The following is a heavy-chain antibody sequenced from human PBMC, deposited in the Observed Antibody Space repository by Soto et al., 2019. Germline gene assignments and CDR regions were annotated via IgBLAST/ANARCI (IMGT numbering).Heavy chain of an antibody. J-gene: IGHJ4*02. V-gene: IGHV3-30-3*01. D-gene: IGHD3-3*01. CDR3: ARDLDDFWSGYYGYYFDY. CDR2: ISYDGSNK. CDR1: GFTFSSYA. Sequence: GGSLRLSCAASGFTFSSYAMHWVRQAPGKGLEWVAVISYDGSNKYYADSVKGRFTISRDNSKNTLYLQMNSLRAEDTAVYYCARDLDDFWSGYYGYYFDYWGQGTLVTVSS.